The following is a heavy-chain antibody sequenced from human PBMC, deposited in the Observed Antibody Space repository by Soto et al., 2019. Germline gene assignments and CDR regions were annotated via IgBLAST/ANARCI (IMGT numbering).Heavy chain of an antibody. J-gene: IGHJ5*02. CDR2: ISAYNGNT. Sequence: ASVKVSCKASGYTFTSYGISWVRQAPGQGLEWMGWISAYNGNTNYAQKLQGRVTMTTDTSTSTAYMELRSLRSDDTAVYYCARAGFSYLRYNPHWFGLWGKGSLVIVSS. CDR3: ARAGFSYLRYNPHWFGL. CDR1: GYTFTSYG. V-gene: IGHV1-18*01. D-gene: IGHD1-1*01.